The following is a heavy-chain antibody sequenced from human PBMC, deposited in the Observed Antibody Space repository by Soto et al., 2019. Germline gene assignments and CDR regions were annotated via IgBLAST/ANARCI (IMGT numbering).Heavy chain of an antibody. CDR1: GLTFSSYE. J-gene: IGHJ3*01. V-gene: IGHV3-48*03. CDR3: ARGGYCDTTTCYRLNAFDV. D-gene: IGHD2-2*01. CDR2: ISPSGST. Sequence: GGSLRLSCAVSGLTFSSYEMNWVRQAPEKGLEWVSYISPSGSTIYADSVKGRFTISRDNAKNSLYLQMNSLRAEDTATYYRARGGYCDTTTCYRLNAFDVWGKGTVVTVSS.